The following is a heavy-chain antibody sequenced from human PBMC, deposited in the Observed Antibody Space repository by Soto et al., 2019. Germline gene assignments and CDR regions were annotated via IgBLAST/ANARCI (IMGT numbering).Heavy chain of an antibody. V-gene: IGHV1-18*01. Sequence: ASVKVSCKDSGYTFTSYGISWVRQAPGQGLEWMGWISAYNGNTNYAQKLQGRVTMTTDTSTSTAYMELRSLRSDDTAVYYCARAYCSSTSCSTDYWGQGTLVTVSS. D-gene: IGHD2-2*02. CDR3: ARAYCSSTSCSTDY. CDR2: ISAYNGNT. J-gene: IGHJ4*02. CDR1: GYTFTSYG.